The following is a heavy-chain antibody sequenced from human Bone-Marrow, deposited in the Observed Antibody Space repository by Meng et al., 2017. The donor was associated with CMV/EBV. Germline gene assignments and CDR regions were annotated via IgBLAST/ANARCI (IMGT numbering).Heavy chain of an antibody. V-gene: IGHV3-13*01. CDR3: AKDLVYVRGGHFAY. Sequence: GESLKISCAASGFTFSSYDMHWVRQATGKGLEWVSAIGTAGDTYYPGSVKGRFTISRENAKNSLYLQMNSLRAEDTAVYYCAKDLVYVRGGHFAYWGQG. J-gene: IGHJ4*02. D-gene: IGHD3-10*02. CDR2: IGTAGDT. CDR1: GFTFSSYD.